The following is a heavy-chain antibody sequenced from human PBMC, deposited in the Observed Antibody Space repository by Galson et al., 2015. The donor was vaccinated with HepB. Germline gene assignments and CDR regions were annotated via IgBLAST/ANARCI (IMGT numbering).Heavy chain of an antibody. CDR1: GDIFSGYT. D-gene: IGHD3-16*01. CDR2: ILPSFGTL. V-gene: IGHV1-69*05. J-gene: IGHJ4*02. Sequence: SVKVSCKASGDIFSGYTIAWVRQVPGQGLEWMGEILPSFGTLDLAQKFQGRLTISTDESTTTAHMELSGLRLEDTALYYCARRGADGGVVDYWGQGTPVTVSS. CDR3: ARRGADGGVVDY.